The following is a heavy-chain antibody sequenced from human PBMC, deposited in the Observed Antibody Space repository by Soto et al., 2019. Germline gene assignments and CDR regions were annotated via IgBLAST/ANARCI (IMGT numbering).Heavy chain of an antibody. CDR1: GYNFVTYG. D-gene: IGHD2-2*01. CDR3: ARAPPVPAAVSGLDF. V-gene: IGHV1-18*01. CDR2: ITAYNDNT. J-gene: IGHJ4*02. Sequence: QVQLVQSPSEVKKPGASVKVSCKASGYNFVTYGISWVRQAPGQGLEWLAWITAYNDNTNYAEKFHGRVTLTTETSTNTAYMELRSLRFADTAVYYCARAPPVPAAVSGLDFWGQGTLVVVSS.